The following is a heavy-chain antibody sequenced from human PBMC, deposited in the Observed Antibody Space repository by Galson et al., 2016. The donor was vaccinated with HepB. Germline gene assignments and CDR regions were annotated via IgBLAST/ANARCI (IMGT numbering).Heavy chain of an antibody. Sequence: SETLSLTCAVSGGSISNSDWWSWVRQPPGKGLEWIGEIHRTGSTNYNPSLKSRVTISVAKANEQISLTLYSVTAADAAVYYCARQQLSYTWGYWGQGTQVTVSS. V-gene: IGHV4-4*02. J-gene: IGHJ4*02. CDR2: IHRTGST. D-gene: IGHD1-1*01. CDR3: ARQQLSYTWGY. CDR1: GGSISNSDW.